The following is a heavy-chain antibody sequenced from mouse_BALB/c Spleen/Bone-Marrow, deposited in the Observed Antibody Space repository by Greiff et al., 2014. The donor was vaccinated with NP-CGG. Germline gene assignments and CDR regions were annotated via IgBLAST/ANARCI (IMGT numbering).Heavy chain of an antibody. CDR1: GFNIKDTY. D-gene: IGHD5-5*01. Sequence: VQLQQSGAELVKPGASVKLSCTASGFNIKDTYIYWVKQRPEQGLEWVGRIDPANGNTKYDPKFQGKATIAADTSSNTAYLQLSSLTSEDTAVYCCSRGYYDYLFALDYWGHGTSVTVSS. V-gene: IGHV14-3*02. CDR3: SRGYYDYLFALDY. CDR2: IDPANGNT. J-gene: IGHJ4*01.